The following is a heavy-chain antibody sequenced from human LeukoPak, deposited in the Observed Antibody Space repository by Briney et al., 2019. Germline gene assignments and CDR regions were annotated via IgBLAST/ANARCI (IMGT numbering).Heavy chain of an antibody. CDR3: TRHTWLVVALSDAFDI. Sequence: GGSLRLSCTASGFTFGDYAMSWVRQAPGKGLEWVGFIRSKAYGGTTEYAASVKGRFTISRDDSKSIAYLQMNSLKTEDTAMYYCTRHTWLVVALSDAFDIWGQGTMVTVSS. D-gene: IGHD2-15*01. CDR2: IRSKAYGGTT. V-gene: IGHV3-49*04. J-gene: IGHJ3*02. CDR1: GFTFGDYA.